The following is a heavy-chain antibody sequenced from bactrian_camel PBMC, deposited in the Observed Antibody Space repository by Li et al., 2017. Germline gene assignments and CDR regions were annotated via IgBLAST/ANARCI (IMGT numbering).Heavy chain of an antibody. V-gene: IGHV3-3*01. Sequence: HVQLVESGGGSVQVGESLRLSCAASGHTGTGYCMGWFRQAPGQKREGVASISTSGDYTYYSNSAQGRATVSRDNTKNTLYLQMNNLKPEDTAMYYCAAVDATSTCSHWRRDYKYWGQGTQVTVS. CDR1: GHTGTGYC. J-gene: IGHJ4*01. D-gene: IGHD8*01. CDR2: ISTSGDYT. CDR3: AAVDATSTCSHWRRDYKY.